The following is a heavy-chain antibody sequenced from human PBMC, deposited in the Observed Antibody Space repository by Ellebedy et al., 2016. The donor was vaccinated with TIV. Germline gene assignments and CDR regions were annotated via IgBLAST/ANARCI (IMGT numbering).Heavy chain of an antibody. J-gene: IGHJ4*02. CDR1: GFTSSINV. Sequence: PGGSLRLSCAASGFTSSINVSDWIRQAPGTVLEGVSYSSSSSSYTNYADSVKGRFTISRDNAKNPVYPQMNGLRADDTAVYYCARSGWELIPHYFEYWGQGTLVTVSS. CDR2: SSSSSSYT. D-gene: IGHD1-26*01. V-gene: IGHV3-11*06. CDR3: ARSGWELIPHYFEY.